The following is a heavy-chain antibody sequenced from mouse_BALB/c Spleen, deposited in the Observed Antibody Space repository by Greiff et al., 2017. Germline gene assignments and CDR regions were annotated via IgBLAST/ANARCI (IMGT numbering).Heavy chain of an antibody. CDR1: GFTFSSYG. J-gene: IGHJ3*01. Sequence: DVQLVESGGDLVKPGGSLKLSCAASGFTFSSYGMSWVRQTPDKRLEWVATISSGGSYTYYPDSVKGRFTISRDNAKNTLYLQMSSLKSEDTAMYYCARKYYDYDAAWFAYWGQGTLVTVSA. V-gene: IGHV5-6*01. CDR3: ARKYYDYDAAWFAY. D-gene: IGHD2-4*01. CDR2: ISSGGSYT.